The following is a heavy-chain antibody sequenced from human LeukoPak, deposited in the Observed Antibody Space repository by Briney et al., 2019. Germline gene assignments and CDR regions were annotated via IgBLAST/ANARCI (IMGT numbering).Heavy chain of an antibody. J-gene: IGHJ4*02. CDR1: GFTFSSYW. D-gene: IGHD3-22*01. CDR3: ARDHPYYYDSSGYYLDY. Sequence: GGSLRLSCAASGFTFSSYWMSWVRQAPGKGLEWVANIKQDGSEKYYVESVKGRFTISRDNAKNSLYLQMNSLRAEDTAVYYCARDHPYYYDSSGYYLDYWGQGTLVTVSS. CDR2: IKQDGSEK. V-gene: IGHV3-7*01.